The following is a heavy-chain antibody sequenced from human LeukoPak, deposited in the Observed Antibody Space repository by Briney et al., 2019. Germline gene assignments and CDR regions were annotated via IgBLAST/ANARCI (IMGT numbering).Heavy chain of an antibody. CDR2: IYPGDSDT. Sequence: GESLQISCKGSGYSFTSYWIGWVRQMPGKGLEWMGIIYPGDSDTRYSPSFQGQVTISADKSISTAYLQWSSLKASDTAMYYCARLNSDTSGWSPGFDYWGQGTLVTVSS. D-gene: IGHD6-19*01. CDR3: ARLNSDTSGWSPGFDY. CDR1: GYSFTSYW. J-gene: IGHJ4*02. V-gene: IGHV5-51*01.